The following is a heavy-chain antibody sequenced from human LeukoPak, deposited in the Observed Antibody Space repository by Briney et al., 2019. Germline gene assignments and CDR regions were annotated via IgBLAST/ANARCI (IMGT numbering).Heavy chain of an antibody. CDR2: INAENSNT. V-gene: IGHV1-18*04. CDR1: ADTFSNYG. D-gene: IGHD6-6*01. CDR3: ARGSWGKRTFDV. Sequence: ASVKVSCKASADTFSNYGVTWVRQAPGQGPEWMGWINAENSNTKYAQKIQGRVTMTTDTSTNTAYMELRSLISDDTAVYYCARGSWGKRTFDVWGQGTMVTVS. J-gene: IGHJ3*01.